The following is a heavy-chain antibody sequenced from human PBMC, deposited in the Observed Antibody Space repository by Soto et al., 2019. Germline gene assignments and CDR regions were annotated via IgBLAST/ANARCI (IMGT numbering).Heavy chain of an antibody. Sequence: GGSLRLSCAASGFSFSHYWMHWVRQAPGKGLVWVSRISPDGRTTTYADSVKGRFTISRDNAKNSLYLQMNSLRAEDTAVYYCARDLHYYYGMDVWGQGTTVTVSS. J-gene: IGHJ6*02. CDR2: ISPDGRTT. CDR3: ARDLHYYYGMDV. V-gene: IGHV3-74*01. CDR1: GFSFSHYW.